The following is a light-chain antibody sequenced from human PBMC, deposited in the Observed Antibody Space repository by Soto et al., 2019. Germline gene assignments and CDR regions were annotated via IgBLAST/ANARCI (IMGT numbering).Light chain of an antibody. CDR2: GAS. CDR1: QSVSSSY. V-gene: IGKV3-20*01. Sequence: EIVLTQSPGPLSLSPGERATLSCRASQSVSSSYLAWYQQKPGKAPRLLIYGASSRAPGIPDRYSGSGSGTDVLLTISRLEPDGLAVYYWQQYGSAPVTFGVGTKGEIK. J-gene: IGKJ4*01. CDR3: QQYGSAPVT.